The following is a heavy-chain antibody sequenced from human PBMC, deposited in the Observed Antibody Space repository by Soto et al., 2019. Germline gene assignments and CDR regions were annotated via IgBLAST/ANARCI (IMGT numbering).Heavy chain of an antibody. Sequence: GGSLRLSCAASGFTFGSYAMHWVRQAPGKGLEWVAVISYDGSNKYYADSVKGRFTISRDNSKNTLYLQMNSLRAEDTAVYYCARGITMVRGVITPIEYYYYGMDVWGQGTTVTVSS. V-gene: IGHV3-30-3*01. D-gene: IGHD3-10*01. CDR3: ARGITMVRGVITPIEYYYYGMDV. CDR2: ISYDGSNK. J-gene: IGHJ6*02. CDR1: GFTFGSYA.